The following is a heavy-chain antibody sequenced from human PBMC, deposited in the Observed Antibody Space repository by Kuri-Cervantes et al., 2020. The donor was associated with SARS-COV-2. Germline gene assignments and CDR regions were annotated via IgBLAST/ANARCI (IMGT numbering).Heavy chain of an antibody. CDR1: GGSISSYY. D-gene: IGHD6-13*01. V-gene: IGHV4-34*01. Sequence: GSLRLSCTVSGGSISSYYWSWIRQPPGKGLEWIGEINHSGSTNYNPSLKSRVTISVDTSKNQFSLKLSSVTAADTAVYYCARQTRSSSAELYYFDYWGQGTLVTVSS. CDR3: ARQTRSSSAELYYFDY. CDR2: INHSGST. J-gene: IGHJ4*02.